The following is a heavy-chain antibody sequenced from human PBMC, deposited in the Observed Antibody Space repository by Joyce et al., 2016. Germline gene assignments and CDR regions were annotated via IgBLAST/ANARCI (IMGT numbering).Heavy chain of an antibody. Sequence: QEQLEESGGGVVQPGTSLRLSCTASGSIFSGYAMNWVRQAPGKGLEWVAIISYEGPNKFYADSVRGRFTISRDNYKNTLFLQMNSLTIEDAGVYYCARRSGIPAGRRPGAFDMWGQGTVVTVSS. CDR3: ARRSGIPAGRRPGAFDM. V-gene: IGHV3-30*04. CDR2: ISYEGPNK. CDR1: GSIFSGYA. J-gene: IGHJ3*02. D-gene: IGHD6-13*01.